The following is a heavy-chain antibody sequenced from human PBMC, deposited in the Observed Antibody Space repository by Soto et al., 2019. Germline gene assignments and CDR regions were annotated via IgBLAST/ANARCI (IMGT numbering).Heavy chain of an antibody. J-gene: IGHJ5*02. V-gene: IGHV5-51*07. Sequence: GESLKFSCKGSGYTFTNNWIGWVHQKPGKGLEWMGLIHPRDSDARYSPSFQGQVTFSADRSTSTAYLQWTNVQASDSAMYYCVRQGVRSSGWFDLWGQGTQVTVSS. CDR2: IHPRDSDA. CDR3: VRQGVRSSGWFDL. CDR1: GYTFTNNW. D-gene: IGHD3-22*01.